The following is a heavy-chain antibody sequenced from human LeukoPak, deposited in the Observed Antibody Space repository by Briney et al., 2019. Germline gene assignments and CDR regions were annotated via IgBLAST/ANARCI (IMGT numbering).Heavy chain of an antibody. CDR3: ARHHAVGSRGFYYFDY. D-gene: IGHD6-19*01. CDR1: GGSISSSSYY. J-gene: IGHJ4*02. CDR2: IYYSGST. V-gene: IGHV4-39*01. Sequence: SETLSLTCTVSGGSISSSSYYWGWVRQPPGKGLEWIGSIYYSGSTYYNPSLKSRVTISVGTSKNQFSLKLSSVTAADTAVYYCARHHAVGSRGFYYFDYWGQGTLVTVSS.